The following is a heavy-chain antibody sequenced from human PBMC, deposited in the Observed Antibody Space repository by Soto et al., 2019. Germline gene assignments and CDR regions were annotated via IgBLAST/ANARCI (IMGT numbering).Heavy chain of an antibody. D-gene: IGHD2-15*01. J-gene: IGHJ6*03. CDR1: GFTFSSYS. CDR2: ISSSSSYI. Sequence: EVQLVESGGGLVKPGGSLRLSCAASGFTFSSYSMNWVRQAPGKGLEWVSSISSSSSYIYYADSVKGRFTISRDNAKNSLYLQMNSLRAEDTAVYYCARGEGYCSGGSCYQPYYYYMDVWGKGTTVTVSS. CDR3: ARGEGYCSGGSCYQPYYYYMDV. V-gene: IGHV3-21*01.